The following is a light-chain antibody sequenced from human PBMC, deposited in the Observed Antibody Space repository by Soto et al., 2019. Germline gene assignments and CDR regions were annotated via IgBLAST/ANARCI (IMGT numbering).Light chain of an antibody. CDR1: QSVSGSY. V-gene: IGKV3-20*01. J-gene: IGKJ4*01. CDR3: QQYVTTPLT. CDR2: GAS. Sequence: EIVLTQSPGTLSLSPGERATLSCRASQSVSGSYIAWYQQKPGQAPRLLIYGASSRATGIPDRFSGIGSGTDFTLTLSRLEPEDFAVFYCQQYVTTPLTLGGGTKVEIK.